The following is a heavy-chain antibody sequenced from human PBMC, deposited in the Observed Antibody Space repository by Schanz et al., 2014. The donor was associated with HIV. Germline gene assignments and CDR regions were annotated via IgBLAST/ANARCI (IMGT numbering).Heavy chain of an antibody. Sequence: VHLVESGGGVAQPGRSLRLSCTASGFTFSSYGMHWVRQAPGKGLEWVGRIKSNIDGGTTDYAAPVKGRFTISRDDSKNPLDXXXXXXXXXDPAMYFCTTDHSPFLYWGRGTPFSVSS. CDR1: GFTFSSYG. J-gene: IGHJ4*02. CDR3: TTDHSPFLY. D-gene: IGHD3-3*01. V-gene: IGHV3-15*01. CDR2: IKSNIDGGTT.